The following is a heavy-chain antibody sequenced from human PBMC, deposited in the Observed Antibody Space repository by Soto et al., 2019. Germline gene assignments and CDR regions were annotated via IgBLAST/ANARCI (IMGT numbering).Heavy chain of an antibody. D-gene: IGHD2-2*01. CDR3: VRDPLVPAAILHAFDI. CDR1: GFTFSSYS. Sequence: GGSLRLSCAASGFTFSSYSMNWVRQAPGKGLEWVSSISSSSSYIYYADSVKGRFTISRDNAKNSLYLQMNSLRAEDTAVYYCVRDPLVPAAILHAFDIWGQGTMVTVSS. J-gene: IGHJ3*02. V-gene: IGHV3-21*01. CDR2: ISSSSSYI.